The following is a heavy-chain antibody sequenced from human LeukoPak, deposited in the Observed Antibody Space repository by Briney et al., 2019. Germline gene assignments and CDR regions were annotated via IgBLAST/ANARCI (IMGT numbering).Heavy chain of an antibody. D-gene: IGHD4-11*01. Sequence: SQTLSLTCTVSGSSISGGGYYWRWVRQQPGKGLEWIGYIFYNGNTNDNPALKSRVSISLATSANQFSLRLSSATAADTAVYFCARVSNYALYYFDFWGQGTLVTVSS. CDR1: GSSISGGGYY. V-gene: IGHV4-31*03. CDR3: ARVSNYALYYFDF. J-gene: IGHJ4*01. CDR2: IFYNGNT.